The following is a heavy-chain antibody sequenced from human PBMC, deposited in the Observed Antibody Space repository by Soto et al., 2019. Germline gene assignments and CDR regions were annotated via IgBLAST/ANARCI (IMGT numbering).Heavy chain of an antibody. D-gene: IGHD6-19*01. CDR1: GYSISSGYY. J-gene: IGHJ4*02. CDR2: IYHSGST. V-gene: IGHV4-38-2*01. Sequence: SETLSLTCAVSGYSISSGYYWGWIRQPPGKGLEWIGSIYHSGSTYYNPSLKSRLTISVDTSKNQFSLKLSSVTAADTAVYYCARAGSSGWYVFGYWGQGTLVTVS. CDR3: ARAGSSGWYVFGY.